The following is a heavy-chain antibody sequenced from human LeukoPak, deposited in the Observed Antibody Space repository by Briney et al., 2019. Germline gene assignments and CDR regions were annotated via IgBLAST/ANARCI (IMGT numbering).Heavy chain of an antibody. Sequence: SETLSLTCTASGGSISSSSYYWGWIRQPPGKGLEWIGSIYYSGSTYYNPSLKSRVTISVDTSKNQFSLKLISVTAADTAVYYCARRSSGWFYFDYWGQGTLVTVSS. D-gene: IGHD6-19*01. V-gene: IGHV4-39*01. CDR2: IYYSGST. CDR1: GGSISSSSYY. CDR3: ARRSSGWFYFDY. J-gene: IGHJ4*02.